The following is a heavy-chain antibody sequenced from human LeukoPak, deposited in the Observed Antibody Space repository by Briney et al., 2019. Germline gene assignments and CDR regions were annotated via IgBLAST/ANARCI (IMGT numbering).Heavy chain of an antibody. J-gene: IGHJ3*02. CDR3: ARGMGRGSLDI. CDR1: AYSLTDHY. CDR2: ISPSTGGT. V-gene: IGHV1-2*02. D-gene: IGHD2-8*01. Sequence: ASVTVSFKASAYSLTDHYVHWVRQPPGEGLEWLGFISPSTGGTIEAQNFQGRVNRTKDTSIITDNMERSKLRSDDTAYYYCARGMGRGSLDIWGQGTMVTASS.